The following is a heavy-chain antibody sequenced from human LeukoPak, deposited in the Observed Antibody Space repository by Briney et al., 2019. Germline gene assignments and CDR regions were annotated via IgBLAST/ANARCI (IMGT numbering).Heavy chain of an antibody. CDR3: ARHGGPYTWYPYYYYYMDI. CDR2: IDEKRRT. D-gene: IGHD6-13*01. Sequence: SETLSLTCAVYGSFSDHSWSWVRQPPGKGLEWIGEIDEKRRTSYSPSLTSRVTMSVDTSKNQFSLKLSSVTAADTAVYFCARHGGPYTWYPYYYYYMDIWGKGTSVTVSS. J-gene: IGHJ6*03. V-gene: IGHV4-34*01. CDR1: GSFSDHS.